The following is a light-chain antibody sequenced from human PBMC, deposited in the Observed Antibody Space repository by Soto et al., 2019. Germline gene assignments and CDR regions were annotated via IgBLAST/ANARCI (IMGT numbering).Light chain of an antibody. V-gene: IGLV1-44*01. Sequence: QSVLTQPPSASGTPGQRVTISCSGSSANIESYTVNWYQQVPGTAPKLLIYSNNQRPSGVPDRFSGSKSGTSASLAISGLQSEDGADYYGSAWEDSLKAVVFGGGTKVTVL. CDR1: SANIESYT. CDR3: SAWEDSLKAVV. J-gene: IGLJ2*01. CDR2: SNN.